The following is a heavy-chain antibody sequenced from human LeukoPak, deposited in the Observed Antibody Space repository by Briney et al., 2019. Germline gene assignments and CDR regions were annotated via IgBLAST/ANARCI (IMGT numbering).Heavy chain of an antibody. Sequence: GGSLRLSCAASGFTFSSYAMSWVRQAPGKGLEWVSAISGSGGSTYYADSVKGRFTISRDNSKNTLYLQMNSLRAEDTAVYYCAREDSVRIVVVVAALDYYYMDVWGKGTTVTVSS. V-gene: IGHV3-23*01. CDR2: ISGSGGST. CDR1: GFTFSSYA. CDR3: AREDSVRIVVVVAALDYYYMDV. D-gene: IGHD2-15*01. J-gene: IGHJ6*03.